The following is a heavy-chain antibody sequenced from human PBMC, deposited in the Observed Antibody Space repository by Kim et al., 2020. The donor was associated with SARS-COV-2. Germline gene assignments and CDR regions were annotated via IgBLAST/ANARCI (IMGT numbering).Heavy chain of an antibody. V-gene: IGHV3-48*03. CDR1: GFTFSSYE. Sequence: GSLRLSCAASGFTFSSYEMNWVRQAPGKGLEWVSYISSSGSTIYYADSVKGRFTISRDNAKNSLYLQMNSLRAEDTAVYYCARQWLVPFGYYYGMDVWGQGTTVTVSS. D-gene: IGHD6-19*01. J-gene: IGHJ6*02. CDR3: ARQWLVPFGYYYGMDV. CDR2: ISSSGSTI.